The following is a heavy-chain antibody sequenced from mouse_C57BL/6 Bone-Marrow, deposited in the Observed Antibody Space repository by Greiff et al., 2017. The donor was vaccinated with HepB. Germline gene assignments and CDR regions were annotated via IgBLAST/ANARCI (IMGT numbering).Heavy chain of an antibody. CDR1: GYTFTDYN. CDR3: ARARGSSPPFDY. CDR2: INPNNGGT. D-gene: IGHD1-1*01. Sequence: VHVKQSGPELVKPGASVKMSCKASGYTFTDYNMHWVKQSHGKSLEWIGYINPNNGGTSYNQKFKGKATLTVNKSSSTAYMELRSLTSEDSAVYYCARARGSSPPFDYWGQGTTLTVSS. V-gene: IGHV1-22*01. J-gene: IGHJ2*01.